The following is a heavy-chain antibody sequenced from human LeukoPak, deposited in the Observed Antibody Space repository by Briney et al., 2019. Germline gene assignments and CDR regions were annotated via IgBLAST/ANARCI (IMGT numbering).Heavy chain of an antibody. J-gene: IGHJ4*02. Sequence: AGGSLRLSCAASGFTFDDYAMHWVRRAPGKGLEWVSLISGDGGSTYYADSAKGRFTISMDNSKNSLYLQMNSLRTEDTALYYCAKASPSYVWGSYRLRPFAYWGQGTLVTVSS. CDR1: GFTFDDYA. V-gene: IGHV3-43*02. D-gene: IGHD3-16*02. CDR3: AKASPSYVWGSYRLRPFAY. CDR2: ISGDGGST.